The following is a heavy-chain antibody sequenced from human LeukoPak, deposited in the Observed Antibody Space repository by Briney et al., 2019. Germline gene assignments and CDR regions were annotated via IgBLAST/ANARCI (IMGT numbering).Heavy chain of an antibody. J-gene: IGHJ4*02. CDR2: IKSKTDGGTT. Sequence: GGSLRLSCAASGFTFSNAWMSWVRQAPGKGLEWVGRIKSKTDGGTTDYAAPVKGRFTISRDYSKNTLYLQMNSLKTEDTAVYYCTTLRLDIVVVVAAYYFDYWGQGTLVTVSS. CDR3: TTLRLDIVVVVAAYYFDY. V-gene: IGHV3-15*01. CDR1: GFTFSNAW. D-gene: IGHD2-15*01.